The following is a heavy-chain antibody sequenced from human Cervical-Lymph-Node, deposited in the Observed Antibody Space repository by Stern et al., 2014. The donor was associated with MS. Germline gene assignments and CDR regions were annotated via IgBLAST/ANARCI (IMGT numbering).Heavy chain of an antibody. V-gene: IGHV1-2*02. CDR3: TRGIRYSASGNAPAFDI. J-gene: IGHJ3*02. CDR2: INPNSGTT. Sequence: DQLVESGAEVKKPGASMKVSCKASGYTFINYYIQWVRQAPGQGLEWMGWINPNSGTTNYAQKFQGRVTMTRDTSITTTYMELSSLKSDDTAVYYCTRGIRYSASGNAPAFDIWGQGTMVTVSS. CDR1: GYTFINYY. D-gene: IGHD1-26*01.